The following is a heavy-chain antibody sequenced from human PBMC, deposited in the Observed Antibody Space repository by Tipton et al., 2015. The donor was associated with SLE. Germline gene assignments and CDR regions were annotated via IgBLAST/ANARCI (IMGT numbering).Heavy chain of an antibody. V-gene: IGHV4-4*08. CDR3: ARGAGCSGGSCYGLDY. J-gene: IGHJ4*02. CDR2: IYRNGST. Sequence: TLSLTCTVSGGSISSYYWSWIRQPPGKGLEWLGYIYRNGSTKYNPSLRSRITISVDTSKRQLSLKLTSVTAADTAVYYCARGAGCSGGSCYGLDYWGQGSLVTVSA. CDR1: GGSISSYY. D-gene: IGHD2-15*01.